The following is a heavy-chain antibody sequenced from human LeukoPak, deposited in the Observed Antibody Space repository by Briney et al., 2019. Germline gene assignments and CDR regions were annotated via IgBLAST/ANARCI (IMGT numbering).Heavy chain of an antibody. D-gene: IGHD3-10*01. Sequence: GGTLRLSCVVSGFTFSSYSMSWVRQAPGKGLVWVSRINSDGSSTTYADSVKGRFTISRDNSKNTLYLQMNSLRAEDTAVYYCAKDVWFGELLYYFDYWGQGTLVTVSS. CDR1: GFTFSSYS. V-gene: IGHV3-74*01. J-gene: IGHJ4*02. CDR3: AKDVWFGELLYYFDY. CDR2: INSDGSST.